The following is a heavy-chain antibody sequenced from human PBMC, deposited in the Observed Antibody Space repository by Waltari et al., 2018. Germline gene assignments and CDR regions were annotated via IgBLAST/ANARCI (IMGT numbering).Heavy chain of an antibody. CDR1: GYTFTGYY. CDR2: INPNRGGT. J-gene: IGHJ4*02. CDR3: ARGGPVDTFDY. D-gene: IGHD3-9*01. V-gene: IGHV1-2*06. Sequence: QVQLVQSGAEVKKPGASVKVSCKASGYTFTGYYMHWVRKAPGQGLEWRGRINPNRGGTNNAQKLQGRVTMTRDTSISTAYMELSRLRSDDTAVYYCARGGPVDTFDYWGQGTLVTVSS.